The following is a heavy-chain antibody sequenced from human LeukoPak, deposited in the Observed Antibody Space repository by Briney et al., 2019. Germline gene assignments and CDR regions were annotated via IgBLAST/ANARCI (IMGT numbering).Heavy chain of an antibody. CDR1: GYTFTSYY. V-gene: IGHV1-46*01. Sequence: GASVKVSCKASGYTFTSYYMHWVRQAPGQGLEWMGIINPSGGSTSYAQKFQGRVTMTRDTSTSTVYMELSGLRSEDTAVYYCARALVGATSWFDPWGQGTLVTVSS. J-gene: IGHJ5*02. CDR3: ARALVGATSWFDP. CDR2: INPSGGST. D-gene: IGHD1-26*01.